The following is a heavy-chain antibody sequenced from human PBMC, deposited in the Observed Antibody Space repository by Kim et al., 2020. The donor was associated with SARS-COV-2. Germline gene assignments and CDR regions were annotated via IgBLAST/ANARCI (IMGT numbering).Heavy chain of an antibody. D-gene: IGHD6-13*01. CDR1: GFTFSSYG. CDR3: ARVGFSAGYSSSWRYYYYGMDV. J-gene: IGHJ6*02. Sequence: GGSLRLSCAASGFTFSSYGMHWVRQAPGKGLEWVAVIWYDGSNKYYADSVKGRFTISRDNSKNTLYLQMNSLRAEDTAVYYCARVGFSAGYSSSWRYYYYGMDVWGQGTTVTVSS. CDR2: IWYDGSNK. V-gene: IGHV3-33*01.